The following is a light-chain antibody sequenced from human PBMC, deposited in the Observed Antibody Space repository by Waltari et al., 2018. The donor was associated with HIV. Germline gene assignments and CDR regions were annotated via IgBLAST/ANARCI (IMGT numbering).Light chain of an antibody. CDR2: IND. CDR3: AALDDRMSGYVV. CDR1: MSNIGTNS. J-gene: IGLJ2*01. Sequence: QSGLTQPPSASGAPGQRVIISCSGSMSNIGTNSVNWYQQLPGTAPKLLIYINDQRPSGVPDRVSGSKSGTSASLAISGLQSEDEATYYCAALDDRMSGYVVFGGGTKLTVL. V-gene: IGLV1-44*01.